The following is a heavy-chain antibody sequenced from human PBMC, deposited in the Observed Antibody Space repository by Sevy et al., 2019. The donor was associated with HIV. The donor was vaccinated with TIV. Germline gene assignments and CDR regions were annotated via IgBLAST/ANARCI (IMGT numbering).Heavy chain of an antibody. CDR2: ISSSGNTI. Sequence: GGSLRLSCEASGFTFSSYEMNWVRQAPGKGLEWVSSISSSGNTIYYADSVKGRFTISRDNDKNSLYLEMNSLRAEDTAVYYCAREGGYSDQGMDVWGLGTTVTVSS. D-gene: IGHD5-12*01. CDR1: GFTFSSYE. J-gene: IGHJ6*02. V-gene: IGHV3-48*03. CDR3: AREGGYSDQGMDV.